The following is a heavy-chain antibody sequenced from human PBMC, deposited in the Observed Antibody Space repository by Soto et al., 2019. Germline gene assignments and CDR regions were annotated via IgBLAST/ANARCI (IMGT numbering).Heavy chain of an antibody. CDR2: MAPSGSS. J-gene: IGHJ6*02. CDR3: ARDGNFGDDIHDYYGMDV. CDR1: NASISSYY. V-gene: IGHV4-59*01. Sequence: QVRLQESGPGLVKPSETLSLTCTVSNASISSYYWSWIRQPPGKRLEWIGYMAPSGSSKYNPSLEGRVTISVDTSNNQFALKLTSVTAADTAVYYCARDGNFGDDIHDYYGMDVWGRGTTVTVSS. D-gene: IGHD4-17*01.